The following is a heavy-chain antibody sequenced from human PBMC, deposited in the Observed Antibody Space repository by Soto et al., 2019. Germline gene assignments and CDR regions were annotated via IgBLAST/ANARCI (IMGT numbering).Heavy chain of an antibody. D-gene: IGHD1-26*01. V-gene: IGHV1-46*03. CDR1: KYTFTSFD. CDR2: INPSAGTT. Sequence: ASVKVSCKSSKYTFTSFDVHWVRQAPGQGLEWMGLINPSAGTTSYAQTFQGRVTMTRDTSTTAVYMELSSLRSEDTAVYYCALGRGRPYYFDYWGQGTLVTVS. J-gene: IGHJ4*02. CDR3: ALGRGRPYYFDY.